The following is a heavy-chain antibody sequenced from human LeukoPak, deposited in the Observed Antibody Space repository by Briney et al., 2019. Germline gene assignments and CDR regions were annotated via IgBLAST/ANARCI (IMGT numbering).Heavy chain of an antibody. CDR1: GFTFSHYA. J-gene: IGHJ4*02. V-gene: IGHV3-7*04. D-gene: IGHD4-17*01. Sequence: GGSLRLSCAASGFTFSHYAMHWVRQAPGKGLEWVANINQDGSEKYYVDSVKGRLTISRDNAKNSLYLQMNSLRAEDTAVYYCARAGYGYLDYWGLGTLVTVSS. CDR2: INQDGSEK. CDR3: ARAGYGYLDY.